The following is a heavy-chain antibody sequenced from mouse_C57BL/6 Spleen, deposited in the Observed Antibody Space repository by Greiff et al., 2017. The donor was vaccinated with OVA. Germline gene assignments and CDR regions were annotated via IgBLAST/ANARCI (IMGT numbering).Heavy chain of an antibody. CDR2: ISYDGSN. J-gene: IGHJ1*03. D-gene: IGHD1-1*01. V-gene: IGHV3-6*01. CDR1: GYSITSGYY. Sequence: EVQLQQSGPGLVKPSQSLSLTCSVTGYSITSGYYWHWIRQFPGNKLEWMGYISYDGSNNYNPSLKNRISITRDTSKNQFFLKLNSVTTEDTATYYCARGHGSSYWYFDVWGTGTTVTVSS. CDR3: ARGHGSSYWYFDV.